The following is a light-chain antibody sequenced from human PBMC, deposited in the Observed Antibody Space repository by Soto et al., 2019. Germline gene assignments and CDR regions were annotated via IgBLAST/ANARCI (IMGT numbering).Light chain of an antibody. CDR3: QQYNNWPPWT. CDR1: QSVSSN. V-gene: IGKV3-15*01. Sequence: EIVMTQFPATLSVSPGERATLSSRASQSVSSNLAWYQQKPGQAPRLLIYGASTRATGIPARFSGSGSGTEFTLTISSLQSEDFAVYYCQQYNNWPPWTFGQGTKVEIK. CDR2: GAS. J-gene: IGKJ1*01.